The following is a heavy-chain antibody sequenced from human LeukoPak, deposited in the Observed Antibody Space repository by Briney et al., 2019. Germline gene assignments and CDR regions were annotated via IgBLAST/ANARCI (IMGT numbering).Heavy chain of an antibody. Sequence: GGSLRLSCVASGFAFADHVFHWIRQVPGKGLEWLAFISEDDDTYYADSVQGRFTISRDNSKNSLYFELQSLTTDDAALYYCVKEASDPYFFDFWGQGTLVTVSS. CDR3: VKEASDPYFFDF. V-gene: IGHV3-43*02. CDR1: GFAFADHV. J-gene: IGHJ4*02. CDR2: ISEDDDT.